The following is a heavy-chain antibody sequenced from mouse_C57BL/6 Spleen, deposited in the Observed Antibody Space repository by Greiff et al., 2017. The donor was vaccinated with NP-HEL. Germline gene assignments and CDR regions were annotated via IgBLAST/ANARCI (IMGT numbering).Heavy chain of an antibody. Sequence: EVKLMESGGGLVKPGGSLKLSCAASGFTFSSYAMSWVRQTPEKRLEWVATISDGGSYTYYPDNVKGRFTISRDNAKNNLYLQMSHLTSEDTAMYYCARDSSGPFDYWGQGTTLTVSS. J-gene: IGHJ2*01. CDR1: GFTFSSYA. CDR2: ISDGGSYT. CDR3: ARDSSGPFDY. D-gene: IGHD3-2*02. V-gene: IGHV5-4*01.